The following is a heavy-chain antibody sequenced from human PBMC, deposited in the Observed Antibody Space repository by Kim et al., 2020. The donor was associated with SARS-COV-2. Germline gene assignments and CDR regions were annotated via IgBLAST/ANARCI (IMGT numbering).Heavy chain of an antibody. J-gene: IGHJ4*02. V-gene: IGHV3-53*01. CDR2: IYRDAST. CDR1: GFTVRSIY. Sequence: GGSLRLSCAGSGFTVRSIYITWVRQAPGKGLEWVSVIYRDASTNYADSVKGRFIISRDNSRNTVYLQMNSLRAEDTAMYYCAKNMGGSDHFWGQGTLVTVSS. CDR3: AKNMGGSDHF. D-gene: IGHD3-16*01.